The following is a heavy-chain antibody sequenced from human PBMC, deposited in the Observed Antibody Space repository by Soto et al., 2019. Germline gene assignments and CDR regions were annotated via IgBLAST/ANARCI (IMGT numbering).Heavy chain of an antibody. CDR2: XXAXXGXT. CDR3: SRAGAYGSFYFFDY. CDR1: GYTFSNFG. D-gene: IGHD3-10*01. V-gene: IGHV1-18*01. Sequence: ASVKGSCKGSGYTFSNFGFTWGRQAPGQGLEWXGWXXAXXGXTXXXQXXXGRVTMTTDTSTSTAYMELWYLTSDDTAVYYCSRAGAYGSFYFFDYWGQGTLVTVSS. J-gene: IGHJ4*02.